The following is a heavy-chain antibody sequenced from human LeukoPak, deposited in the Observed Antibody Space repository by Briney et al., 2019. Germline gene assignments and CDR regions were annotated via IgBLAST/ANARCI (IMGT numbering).Heavy chain of an antibody. V-gene: IGHV1-69*13. D-gene: IGHD4-17*01. CDR2: IIPIFGTA. CDR1: GGTFSSYA. Sequence: SVKVSCKASGGTFSSYAISWVRQAPGQGLEWMGGIIPIFGTANYAQKFQGRVTITADESTSTAYMELSSLRSEDTAVYYSARELTTVTTAWYFDLWGRGTLVTVSS. J-gene: IGHJ2*01. CDR3: ARELTTVTTAWYFDL.